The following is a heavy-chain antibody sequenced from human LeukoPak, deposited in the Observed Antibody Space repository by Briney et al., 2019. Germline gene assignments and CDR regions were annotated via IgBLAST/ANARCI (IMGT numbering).Heavy chain of an antibody. CDR1: GGSISSSSYY. J-gene: IGHJ5*02. Sequence: SETLSLTCTVSGGSISSSSYYWGWIRQPPGKGLEWIGSIYYSGSTYYNPSLKRRVTISVDTSKNQFSLKLSSVTAADTAVYYCVVAANNWFDPWGQGTLVTVSS. CDR3: VVAANNWFDP. CDR2: IYYSGST. D-gene: IGHD2-15*01. V-gene: IGHV4-39*07.